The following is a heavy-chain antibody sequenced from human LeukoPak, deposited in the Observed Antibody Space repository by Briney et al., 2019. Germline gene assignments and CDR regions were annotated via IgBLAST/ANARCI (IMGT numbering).Heavy chain of an antibody. V-gene: IGHV1-18*01. Sequence: ASVKVSCKASGYTFTSYGISWVRQAPGQGLEWMGWISAYNGNTNYAQKLQGRVTMTTDTSTSTAHMELRSLRSDDTAVYYCASIAAAGKLQFDYWGQGTLVTVSS. CDR2: ISAYNGNT. J-gene: IGHJ4*02. CDR1: GYTFTSYG. CDR3: ASIAAAGKLQFDY. D-gene: IGHD6-13*01.